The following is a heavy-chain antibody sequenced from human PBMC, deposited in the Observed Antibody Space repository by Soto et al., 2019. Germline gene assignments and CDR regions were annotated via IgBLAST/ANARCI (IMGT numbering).Heavy chain of an antibody. CDR3: ARYCTNGVCYPYGMDV. J-gene: IGHJ6*02. CDR2: IYPGDSDT. CDR1: GYSFTSYW. D-gene: IGHD2-8*01. Sequence: PGEPLKISCKGSGYSFTSYWIGWVRQMPGKGLEWMGIIYPGDSDTRYSPSFQGQVTISADKSISTAYLQWSSLKASDTAMYYCARYCTNGVCYPYGMDVWGQGTTVTVSS. V-gene: IGHV5-51*01.